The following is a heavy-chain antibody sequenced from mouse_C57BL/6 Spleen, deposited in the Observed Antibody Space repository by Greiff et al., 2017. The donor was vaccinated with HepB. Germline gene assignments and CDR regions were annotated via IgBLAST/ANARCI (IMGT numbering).Heavy chain of an antibody. CDR3: ARAQTAQATGFAY. V-gene: IGHV1-81*01. D-gene: IGHD3-2*02. Sequence: VQLQQSGAELARPGASVKLSCKASGYTFTSYGISWVKQRTGQGLEWIGEIYPRSGNTYYNEKFKGKATLTADKSSSTAYMELRSLTSEDSAVYFCARAQTAQATGFAYWGQGTLVTVSA. J-gene: IGHJ3*01. CDR2: IYPRSGNT. CDR1: GYTFTSYG.